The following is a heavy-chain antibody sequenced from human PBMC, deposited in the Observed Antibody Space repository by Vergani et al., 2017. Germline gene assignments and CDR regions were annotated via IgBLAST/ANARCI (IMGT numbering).Heavy chain of an antibody. CDR1: GESIRSGSHY. D-gene: IGHD6-19*01. CDR3: ARPNSSGWQFDY. Sequence: QVKLQESGPGLLKPSQTLSLTCTVSGESIRSGSHYWSWIRQPAGKGPEWIGHIHTGGSTDLNPSFKSRVSISVDTSKSQFSLKLSSVTAADTAVYYCARPNSSGWQFDYWGQGTLVTVSS. V-gene: IGHV4-61*02. CDR2: IHTGGST. J-gene: IGHJ4*02.